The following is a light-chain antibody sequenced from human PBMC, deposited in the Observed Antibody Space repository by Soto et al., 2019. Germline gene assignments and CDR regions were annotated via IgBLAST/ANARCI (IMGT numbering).Light chain of an antibody. CDR2: GNS. J-gene: IGLJ3*02. CDR1: GSNIGAGYD. V-gene: IGLV1-40*01. Sequence: QSVLTQPPSVSGAPGQRVTISCTGSGSNIGAGYDVHWYQQLPGTAPKLLIYGNSNRPSGVPDRFSGSKSGTSASLAITGLQDEDEADYYCQSYDSSLSGGVFGGGTKLTVL. CDR3: QSYDSSLSGGV.